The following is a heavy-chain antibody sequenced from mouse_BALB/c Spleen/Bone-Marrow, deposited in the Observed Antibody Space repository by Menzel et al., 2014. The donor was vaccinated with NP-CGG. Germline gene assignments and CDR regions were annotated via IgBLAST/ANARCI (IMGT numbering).Heavy chain of an antibody. Sequence: EVQLVESGGDLVKPGASLKLSCAASGFTFSNYGMSWVRQTPDKRLEWVGSISSGGSYTYFPHSVKGRFTISRDNAKNTQSLQMNSLKSEDAAMYYCARLTPGYAMDYWGQGTSVTVSS. CDR3: ARLTPGYAMDY. V-gene: IGHV5-6*01. CDR1: GFTFSNYG. CDR2: ISSGGSYT. D-gene: IGHD1-3*01. J-gene: IGHJ4*01.